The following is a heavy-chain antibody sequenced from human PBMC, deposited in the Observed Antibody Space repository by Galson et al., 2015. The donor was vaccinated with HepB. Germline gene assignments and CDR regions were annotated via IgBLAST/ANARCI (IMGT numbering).Heavy chain of an antibody. CDR1: GFSLTSNGVT. J-gene: IGHJ4*02. Sequence: PALVKPTQTLTLTCTFSGFSLTSNGVTVGWARQPPGKAPEWLALIYGHDVKNYSPSLKNRLTIAKDTSKNEVVLIMTDMDPVDTATYYCVHRVASTRGVDEWGPGILVTVSS. CDR2: IYGHDVK. V-gene: IGHV2-5*01. D-gene: IGHD2-2*01. CDR3: VHRVASTRGVDE.